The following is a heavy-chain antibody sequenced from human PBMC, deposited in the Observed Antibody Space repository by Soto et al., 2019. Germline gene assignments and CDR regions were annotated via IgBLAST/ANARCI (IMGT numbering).Heavy chain of an antibody. D-gene: IGHD1-1*01. Sequence: TLSLPCSVSGGSMSKFYWSWIRKTAGKGLEWMGRAYATGTSDYNPSLRSRIAMSVDISKKTFSLRLRSVTAADTGVYYCVRDGTKTLRDCFDPWSQGTLVTVSS. J-gene: IGHJ5*02. CDR3: VRDGTKTLRDCFDP. CDR2: AYATGTS. CDR1: GGSMSKFY. V-gene: IGHV4-4*07.